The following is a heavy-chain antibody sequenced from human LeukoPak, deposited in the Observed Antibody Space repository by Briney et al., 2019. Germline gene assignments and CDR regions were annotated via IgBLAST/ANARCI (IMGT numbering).Heavy chain of an antibody. CDR2: ISGGAGST. CDR1: GFTFSSYA. Sequence: PGGSLRLSCAASGFTFSSYAMSWVRQAPGKGLEWVSSISGGAGSTYYANSVKGRFTISRDNSESTLYLQMNSLRAEDTAVYYCARSGYMAGVDYWGQGTLVTVSP. D-gene: IGHD5-12*01. J-gene: IGHJ4*02. CDR3: ARSGYMAGVDY. V-gene: IGHV3-23*01.